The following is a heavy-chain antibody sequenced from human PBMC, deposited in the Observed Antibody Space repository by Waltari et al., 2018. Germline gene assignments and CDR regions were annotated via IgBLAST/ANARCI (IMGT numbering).Heavy chain of an antibody. V-gene: IGHV4-39*01. J-gene: IGHJ5*02. CDR3: ARHWKRNGYRFDP. CDR1: GGSISSRRYY. D-gene: IGHD5-12*01. CDR2: IYYSGSI. Sequence: QLQLQESGPGLVKPSETLSLTCSVSGGSISSRRYYWGWIGHSPGKGLEWIGSIYYSGSIYYNPTLQSRVTISGDTSKNQFSLNLSSVTAADTAVYYCARHWKRNGYRFDPWGQGTRVNVSS.